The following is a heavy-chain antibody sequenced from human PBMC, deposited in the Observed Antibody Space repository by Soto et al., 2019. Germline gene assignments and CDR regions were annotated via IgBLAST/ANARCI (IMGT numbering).Heavy chain of an antibody. D-gene: IGHD6-13*01. J-gene: IGHJ4*02. CDR2: ITAGNGNT. CDR1: GYTFTSYA. Sequence: QVQLVQSGAEEKKPGASVKVSCKASGYTFTSYAMHWVRQAPGQRLEWMGWITAGNGNTKYSQKFQGRVTITRDTPASTAYMELSSLRSEDTAVYYCARHGIAAAGPSDYWGQGTLVTVSS. CDR3: ARHGIAAAGPSDY. V-gene: IGHV1-3*05.